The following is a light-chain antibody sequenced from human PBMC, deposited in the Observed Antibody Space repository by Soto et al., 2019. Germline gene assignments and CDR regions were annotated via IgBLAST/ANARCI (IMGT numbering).Light chain of an antibody. CDR3: QQSFSVPPT. CDR2: STS. V-gene: IGKV1-39*01. J-gene: IGKJ5*01. CDR1: RPIGSH. Sequence: DFQMIPHPPSMSASVGDRVTIPCQARRPIGSHLNWYQQKPGKAPKLLIYSTSKLQSGVPSGFSGSWAGTNFSLTISNLQPEDLATYCWQQSFSVPPTFGRGTRLDIK.